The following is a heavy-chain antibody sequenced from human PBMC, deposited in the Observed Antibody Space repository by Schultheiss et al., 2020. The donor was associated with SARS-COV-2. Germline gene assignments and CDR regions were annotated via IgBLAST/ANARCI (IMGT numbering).Heavy chain of an antibody. D-gene: IGHD2-2*01. Sequence: GGSLRLSCAASGFTFSSYAMHWVRQAPGKGLEWVAVIWYDGSNKYYADSVKGRFTISRDNSKNTLYLQMNSLRAEDTAVYYCARDPGIVVVPAAMGLDYWGQGTLVTVSS. V-gene: IGHV3-30*07. CDR3: ARDPGIVVVPAAMGLDY. J-gene: IGHJ4*02. CDR2: IWYDGSNK. CDR1: GFTFSSYA.